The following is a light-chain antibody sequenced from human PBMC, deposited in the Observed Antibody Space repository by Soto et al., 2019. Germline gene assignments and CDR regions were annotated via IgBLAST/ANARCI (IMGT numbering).Light chain of an antibody. CDR1: QSVSSSY. CDR3: QQRSKWPIT. J-gene: IGKJ5*01. Sequence: IVLTQSPAILALSPGDRATLSCRASQSVSSSYLAWYQQKPGQAPRLFIYDASNRATGIPARFSGSGSGTDSTLTISSLEPEDFAVYYCQQRSKWPITFGQGTRLEIK. CDR2: DAS. V-gene: IGKV3D-20*02.